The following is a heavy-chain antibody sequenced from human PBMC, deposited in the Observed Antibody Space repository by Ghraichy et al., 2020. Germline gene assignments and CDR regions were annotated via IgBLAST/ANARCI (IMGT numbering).Heavy chain of an antibody. CDR3: AKAMFPGATRRGLLDY. D-gene: IGHD3-10*01. Sequence: GGSLRLSCTASGFTFSSYAMSWVRQAPGKGLEWVSAISDGGGSTFYADSVKGRFTISRDNSKNTVYLQMNSLTVEDTAVYYCAKAMFPGATRRGLLDYWGQGTLATVSS. J-gene: IGHJ4*02. V-gene: IGHV3-23*01. CDR2: ISDGGGST. CDR1: GFTFSSYA.